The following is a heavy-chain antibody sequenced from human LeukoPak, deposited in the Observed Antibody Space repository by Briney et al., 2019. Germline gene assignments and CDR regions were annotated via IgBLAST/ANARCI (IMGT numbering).Heavy chain of an antibody. CDR2: IKQDGSEK. V-gene: IGHV3-7*01. CDR1: GFPFTSYW. CDR3: ATRGGYFDY. J-gene: IGHJ4*02. D-gene: IGHD3-16*01. Sequence: PGGSLRLSCAASGFPFTSYWMAWVRQAPGKGLEWVANIKQDGSEKYYVASVKGRFTISRDNVKNSLYLHMNSLRVEDTAVYYCATRGGYFDYWGQGTLVTVSS.